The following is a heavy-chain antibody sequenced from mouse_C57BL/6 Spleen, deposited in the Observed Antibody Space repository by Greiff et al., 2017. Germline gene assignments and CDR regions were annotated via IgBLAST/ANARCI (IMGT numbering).Heavy chain of an antibody. D-gene: IGHD2-4*01. CDR1: GYTFTSYW. Sequence: QVQLQQSGAELVMPGASVKLSCKASGYTFTSYWMHWVKQRPGQGLEWIGEIDPSDSYTNYNQKFKGKSTLTVDKSSSTAYMQLSSLTSEDSAVYYCARRAYDYDVDYWGQGTLVTVSA. CDR3: ARRAYDYDVDY. J-gene: IGHJ3*01. V-gene: IGHV1-69*01. CDR2: IDPSDSYT.